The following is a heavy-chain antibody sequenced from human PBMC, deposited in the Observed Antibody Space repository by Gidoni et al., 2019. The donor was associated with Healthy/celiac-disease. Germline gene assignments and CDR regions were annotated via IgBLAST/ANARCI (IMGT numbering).Heavy chain of an antibody. CDR3: ARDWSSSPAGFDP. D-gene: IGHD6-13*01. CDR2: IIPTVGTA. J-gene: IGHJ5*02. V-gene: IGHV1-69*01. Sequence: QVQLVPSGAEVKKPVSSVKVSCQSSRGTFSSYAISWVRQAPGQGLEWMGGIIPTVGTANDAKKFQGRVTITADESTGTAYMELSSLRSEDTAVYYCARDWSSSPAGFDPWGQGTLVTVSS. CDR1: RGTFSSYA.